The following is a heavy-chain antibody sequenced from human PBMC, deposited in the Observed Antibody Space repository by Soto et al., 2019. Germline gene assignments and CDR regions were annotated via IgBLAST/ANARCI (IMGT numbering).Heavy chain of an antibody. V-gene: IGHV3-23*04. J-gene: IGHJ3*02. CDR3: AKDGQFRTDGFDI. Sequence: EAQLVESGGELVHPGGSLRLSCAASGFTFSSHGMSWVRQAPGKGLEWIAGLSRGGGSTYYADSVKGRFTISRDNSKNTLNLIMNSLRVEDTALYYCAKDGQFRTDGFDIWGQGTMVTVSS. CDR1: GFTFSSHG. D-gene: IGHD1-1*01. CDR2: LSRGGGST.